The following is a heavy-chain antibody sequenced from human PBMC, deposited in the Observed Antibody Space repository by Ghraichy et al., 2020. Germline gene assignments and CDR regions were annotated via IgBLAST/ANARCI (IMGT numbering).Heavy chain of an antibody. CDR3: ASLTYYDFWSGLGDMDV. CDR1: GGSVSSSTNH. J-gene: IGHJ6*02. V-gene: IGHV4-39*01. Sequence: SETLSLTCTVSGGSVSSSTNHWGWIRQSPGKGLEWIGSIYYSGSTYYNPSLKSRVTISVDTSKNQFSLKLSSVIAADTAVYYCASLTYYDFWSGLGDMDVWGQGTTVTVSS. CDR2: IYYSGST. D-gene: IGHD3-3*01.